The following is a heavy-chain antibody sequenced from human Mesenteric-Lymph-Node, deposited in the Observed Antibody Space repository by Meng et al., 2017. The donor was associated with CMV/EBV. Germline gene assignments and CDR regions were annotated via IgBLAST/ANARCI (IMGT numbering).Heavy chain of an antibody. J-gene: IGHJ4*02. Sequence: FIFSSYAMSWVRQAPGKGLEWVGRARNKANSYTTEYAASVKGRFTVSRDDSKNSLYLQMNTLKTEDTAVYYCARVSGSTWTKDYFDYWGQGTLVTVSS. CDR1: FIFSSYA. V-gene: IGHV3-72*01. CDR3: ARVSGSTWTKDYFDY. D-gene: IGHD6-13*01. CDR2: ARNKANSYTT.